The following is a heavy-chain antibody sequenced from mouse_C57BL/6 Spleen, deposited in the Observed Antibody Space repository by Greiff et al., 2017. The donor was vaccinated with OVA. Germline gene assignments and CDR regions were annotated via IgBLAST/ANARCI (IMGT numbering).Heavy chain of an antibody. D-gene: IGHD2-4*01. Sequence: EVQLQQSGTVLARPGASVKMSCKTSGYTFTSYWMHWVKQRPGQGLEWIGAIYPGNSDTSYNQKFKGKAKLTAVTSASTAYMELSSLTNEDSAVNYCTRYYDYNEGFDYWGQGTTLTVSS. V-gene: IGHV1-5*01. CDR2: IYPGNSDT. CDR3: TRYYDYNEGFDY. J-gene: IGHJ2*01. CDR1: GYTFTSYW.